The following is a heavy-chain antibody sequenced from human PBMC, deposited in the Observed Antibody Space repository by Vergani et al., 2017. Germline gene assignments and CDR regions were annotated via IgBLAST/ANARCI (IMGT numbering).Heavy chain of an antibody. J-gene: IGHJ5*02. CDR2: ISPILGIA. D-gene: IGHD3-10*01. Sequence: QVQLVQSGAEVKKPGSSVKVSCKASGGTFSSYTISWVRQAPGQGLEWMGRISPILGIANYAQKFQGRVTITADKSTSTAYMELSSLRSEDTAVYYCARMTRRGGGFDPWGQGTLVTVSS. CDR1: GGTFSSYT. CDR3: ARMTRRGGGFDP. V-gene: IGHV1-69*02.